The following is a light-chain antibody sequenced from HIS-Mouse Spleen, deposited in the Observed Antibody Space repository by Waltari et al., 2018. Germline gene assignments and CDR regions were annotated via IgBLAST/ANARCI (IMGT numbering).Light chain of an antibody. J-gene: IGKJ2*01. V-gene: IGKV3-15*01. Sequence: EIVITQSPATLSVSPGERATLSCRASQSVSSNLAWYQQKPGQAPRLLIYGVSTRATGIPARFSGSGSGTEFTLTISSLQSEDFAVYYCQQYNNWPPSYTFGQGTKLEIK. CDR1: QSVSSN. CDR3: QQYNNWPPSYT. CDR2: GVS.